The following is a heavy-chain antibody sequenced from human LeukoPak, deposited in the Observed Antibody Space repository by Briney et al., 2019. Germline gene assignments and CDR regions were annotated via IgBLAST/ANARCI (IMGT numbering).Heavy chain of an antibody. Sequence: SETLSLTCTVSGGSINSGGYYWGWIRQPPGKGLEWIGSIYYSGSTYYNPSLKSRVTISVDTSRNQFSLKLSSVTAADTAVYYCARRGAGAAAGTFIYWGQGTLVTVSS. CDR2: IYYSGST. CDR3: ARRGAGAAAGTFIY. J-gene: IGHJ4*02. D-gene: IGHD6-13*01. CDR1: GGSINSGGYY. V-gene: IGHV4-39*01.